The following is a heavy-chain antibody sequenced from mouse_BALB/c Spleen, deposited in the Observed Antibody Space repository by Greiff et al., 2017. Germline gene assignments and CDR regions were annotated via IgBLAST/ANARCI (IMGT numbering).Heavy chain of an antibody. CDR3: TRVDGPYYFDY. D-gene: IGHD2-3*01. J-gene: IGHJ2*01. CDR2: ISSGGSYT. Sequence: EVQGVESGGGLVKPGGSLKLSCAASGFTFSSYTMSWVRQTPEKRLEWVATISSGGSYTYYPDSVKGRFTISRDNAKNTLYLQMSSLKSEDTAMYYCTRVDGPYYFDYWGQGTTLTVSS. V-gene: IGHV5-6-4*01. CDR1: GFTFSSYT.